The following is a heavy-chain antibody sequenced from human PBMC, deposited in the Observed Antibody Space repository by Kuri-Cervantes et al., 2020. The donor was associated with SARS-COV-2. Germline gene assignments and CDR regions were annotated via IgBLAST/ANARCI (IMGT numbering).Heavy chain of an antibody. V-gene: IGHV3-20*04. J-gene: IGHJ4*02. Sequence: GESLKISCAASGFTLDDYGMSWVRQAPGKGLEWGSGINWNGGSTGYADSVKGRFTISRDNAKNSLYLQMNSLRAEDTALYYCARITLYGDYFDYWGQGTLVTVSS. CDR1: GFTLDDYG. D-gene: IGHD4-17*01. CDR2: INWNGGST. CDR3: ARITLYGDYFDY.